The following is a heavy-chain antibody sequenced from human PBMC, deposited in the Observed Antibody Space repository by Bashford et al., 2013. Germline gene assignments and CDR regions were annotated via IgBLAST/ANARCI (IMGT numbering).Heavy chain of an antibody. V-gene: IGHV1-18*01. Sequence: ASVKVSCKASGYTFTSDGFSWVRQAPGQGLEWMGWISVSNGNTNYAQNFQGRVTLSTDTSTTTAYMELRSLRSDDTAMYYCARDPSGFAVVYSAWGQGTLVTVSS. CDR2: ISVSNGNT. J-gene: IGHJ5*02. CDR3: ARDPSGFAVVYSA. D-gene: IGHD2-8*02. CDR1: GYTFTSDG.